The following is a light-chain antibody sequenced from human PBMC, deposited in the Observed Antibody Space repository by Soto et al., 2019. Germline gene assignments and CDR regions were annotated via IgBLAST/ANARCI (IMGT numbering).Light chain of an antibody. CDR1: SSNIGSDI. V-gene: IGLV1-44*01. CDR3: AAWDGSLNGWV. CDR2: SDN. J-gene: IGLJ3*02. Sequence: QLVLTQPPSASGTPGQRVTISCSGSSSNIGSDIVNWYQQLPGMAPKLLIYSDNQRPSGVPDRFSGSKSGTSASLAISGLQSEDEADYYCAAWDGSLNGWVFGGGTKVTVL.